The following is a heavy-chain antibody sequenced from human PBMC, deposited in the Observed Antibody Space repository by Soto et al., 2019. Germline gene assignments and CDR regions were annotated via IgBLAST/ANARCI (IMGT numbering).Heavy chain of an antibody. CDR3: ARPQTLKPTGTAQWDAFDI. D-gene: IGHD1-1*01. J-gene: IGHJ3*02. CDR2: ISAYNGNT. V-gene: IGHV1-18*01. Sequence: ASVKVSCKASGYTFTSYGISWVRQAPGQGLEWMGWISAYNGNTNYAQKLQGRVTMTTDTSTSTAYMELRSLRSDNTAVYYCARPQTLKPTGTAQWDAFDIWGQGTMVTVSS. CDR1: GYTFTSYG.